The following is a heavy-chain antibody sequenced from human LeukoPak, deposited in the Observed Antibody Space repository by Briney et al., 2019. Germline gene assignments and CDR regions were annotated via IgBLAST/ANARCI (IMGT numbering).Heavy chain of an antibody. CDR3: ARGVEPLAANTLAY. D-gene: IGHD1-14*01. J-gene: IGHJ4*02. CDR1: GFTVITND. CDR2: LYCDGNT. Sequence: GGSLRLSCAASGFTVITNDMTWVRQAPGKGLEWVSVLYCDGNTKYADSVQGRFTISRDNSKNTLYLEMNSLSPDDTAVYYCARGVEPLAANTLAYWGQGTLVTDSS. V-gene: IGHV3-53*01.